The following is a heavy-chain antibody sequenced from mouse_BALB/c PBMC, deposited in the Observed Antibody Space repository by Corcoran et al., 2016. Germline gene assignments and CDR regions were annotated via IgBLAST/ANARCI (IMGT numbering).Heavy chain of an antibody. CDR1: GFNIKDTY. V-gene: IGHV14-3*02. J-gene: IGHJ3*01. Sequence: EVQLQQSGAELVKPGASVKLSCTASGFNIKDTYMYWVKQRPEQGLEWIGRIDPANGNTKYDPKFQGKATITADTSSNTAYLQLSSLTSEDTAVYYCATFSRFAYWGQGTLVTVSA. CDR2: IDPANGNT. CDR3: ATFSRFAY.